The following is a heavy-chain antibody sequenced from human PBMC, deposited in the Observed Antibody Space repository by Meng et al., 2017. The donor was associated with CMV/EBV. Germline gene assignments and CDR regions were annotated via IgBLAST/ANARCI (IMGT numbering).Heavy chain of an antibody. J-gene: IGHJ6*02. CDR1: GFTFSSYS. CDR3: ARMFNYDFSRGGMDV. D-gene: IGHD3-3*01. V-gene: IGHV3-74*01. CDR2: IHSDGVSA. Sequence: GESLKISCAASGFTFSSYSMNWVRQAPGKGLVWISRIHSDGVSADYAGSVMGRFTISRDNAKNTVYLQMNSLRPEDTAVYYCARMFNYDFSRGGMDVWGQGTTVTVSS.